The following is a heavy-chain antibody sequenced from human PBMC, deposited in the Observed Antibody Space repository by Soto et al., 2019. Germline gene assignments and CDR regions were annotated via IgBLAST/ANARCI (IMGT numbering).Heavy chain of an antibody. Sequence: GGSLRLSCAASGLTFSSYAMSWVRQAPGKGLEWVSAISDSGGSTYYADSVKGRFTISRDSSKNTLYLQMNSLRAEDTAVYNCAKDRVAAAGTPYYFDYWGQGTLVTVSS. D-gene: IGHD6-13*01. CDR1: GLTFSSYA. CDR2: ISDSGGST. J-gene: IGHJ4*02. V-gene: IGHV3-23*01. CDR3: AKDRVAAAGTPYYFDY.